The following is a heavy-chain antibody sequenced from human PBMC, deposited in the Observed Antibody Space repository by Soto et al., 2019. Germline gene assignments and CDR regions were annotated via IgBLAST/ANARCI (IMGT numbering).Heavy chain of an antibody. CDR1: GFGLSSYA. D-gene: IGHD3-9*01. J-gene: IGHJ6*02. V-gene: IGHV3-23*01. CDR2: ISGSGGAT. Sequence: GGSLRLSCAASGFGLSSYAVSWVRQAPGKGLEWVSFISGSGGATYYADSVKGRFTISRDNSKNTLYLQMSSLRAEDTAVYYCATPIHHKSYDILTVMDVWGQGTTVTVS. CDR3: ATPIHHKSYDILTVMDV.